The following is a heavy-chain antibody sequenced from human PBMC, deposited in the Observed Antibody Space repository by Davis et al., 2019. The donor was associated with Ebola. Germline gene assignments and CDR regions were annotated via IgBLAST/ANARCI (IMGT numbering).Heavy chain of an antibody. CDR3: ARDGGIAAAGRAVYNWFDP. Sequence: GESLKISCAASGFTFSSYSMNWVRQAPGKGLEWVSYISSSSSTIYYADSVKGRFTISRDNSKNTLYLQMNSLRAEDTAIYYCARDGGIAAAGRAVYNWFDPWGQGTLVTVSS. CDR1: GFTFSSYS. CDR2: ISSSSSTI. V-gene: IGHV3-48*01. J-gene: IGHJ5*02. D-gene: IGHD6-13*01.